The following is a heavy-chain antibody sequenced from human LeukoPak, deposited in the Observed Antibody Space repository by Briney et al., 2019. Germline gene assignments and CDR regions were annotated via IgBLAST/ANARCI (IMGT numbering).Heavy chain of an antibody. CDR1: GGSISSSSYY. CDR3: ARHSPQTHDSSGYYYFDY. J-gene: IGHJ4*02. Sequence: PSETLSLTCTVSGGSISSSSYYWGWIRQPPGKGLEWIGSIYYSGSTYYNPSLKSRVTISVDTSKNQFSLKLSSVTAADTAVYYCARHSPQTHDSSGYYYFDYWGQGTLVTVSS. D-gene: IGHD3-22*01. CDR2: IYYSGST. V-gene: IGHV4-39*01.